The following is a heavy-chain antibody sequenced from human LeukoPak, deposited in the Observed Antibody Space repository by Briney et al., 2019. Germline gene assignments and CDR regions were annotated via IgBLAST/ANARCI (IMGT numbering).Heavy chain of an antibody. V-gene: IGHV1-8*03. Sequence: ASVTVSCKASGYTFTSYDINWVRQATGQGLEWMGWMNPNSGNTGYAQKFQGRVTITRDTSISTASMELSSLRSEDTAVYYCARGSVGATMAFDIWGQGTMVTVSS. CDR3: ARGSVGATMAFDI. CDR1: GYTFTSYD. J-gene: IGHJ3*02. D-gene: IGHD1-26*01. CDR2: MNPNSGNT.